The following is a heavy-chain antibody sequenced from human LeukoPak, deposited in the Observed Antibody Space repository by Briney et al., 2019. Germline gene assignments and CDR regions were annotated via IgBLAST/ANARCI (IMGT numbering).Heavy chain of an antibody. CDR1: GFTFSSYG. CDR3: AKRKRYGDYVHYFDY. D-gene: IGHD4-17*01. V-gene: IGHV3-30*18. J-gene: IGHJ4*02. CDR2: ISYDGSNK. Sequence: PGGSLRLSCAASGFTFSSYGMHWVRQAPGKGLEWVAVISYDGSNKYYADSVKGRFTISRDNSKNTLYLQMNSLRAEDTAVYYCAKRKRYGDYVHYFDYWGQGTLVTVSS.